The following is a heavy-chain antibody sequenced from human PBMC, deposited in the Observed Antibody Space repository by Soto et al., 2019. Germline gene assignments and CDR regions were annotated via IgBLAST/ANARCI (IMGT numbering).Heavy chain of an antibody. Sequence: QITLKESGPTLVKPTQTLTLSCSFSGFALTTSGVGVGWFRQSPGKALEWLALLYWDDDRRYNPSLKNRLTINRGPSRNHIVLTLTNMDPVDSGTYCCARERYDAAFDWFDPWGQGILVTVSS. V-gene: IGHV2-5*02. CDR2: LYWDDDR. J-gene: IGHJ5*02. CDR3: ARERYDAAFDWFDP. D-gene: IGHD3-16*01. CDR1: GFALTTSGVG.